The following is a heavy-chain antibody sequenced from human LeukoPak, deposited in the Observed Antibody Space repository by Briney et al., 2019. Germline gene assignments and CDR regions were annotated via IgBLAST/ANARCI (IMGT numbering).Heavy chain of an antibody. CDR3: TSDMAAVTTSFDY. D-gene: IGHD4-17*01. J-gene: IGHJ4*02. Sequence: GRSLRLSCTASGFTFGDYAMSWFRQAPGKGLEWVGFIRSKAYGGTTEYAASVKGRFTISRDDSNSIAYLQMNSLKTEDTAVYYCTSDMAAVTTSFDYWGQGTLVTVSS. CDR2: IRSKAYGGTT. V-gene: IGHV3-49*03. CDR1: GFTFGDYA.